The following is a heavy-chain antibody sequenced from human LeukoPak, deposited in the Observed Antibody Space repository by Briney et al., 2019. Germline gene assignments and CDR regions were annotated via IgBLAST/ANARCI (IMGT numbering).Heavy chain of an antibody. V-gene: IGHV1-18*04. J-gene: IGHJ4*02. CDR2: ISAYNGNT. CDR1: GYTFTSYG. Sequence: GASVTVSCKASGYTFTSYGISWVRQAPGRGLEWMGWISAYNGNTNYAQKLQGRVTMTTDTSTSTAYMKLRSLRSDDTAVYYCARVEVSYDILTGYYGEADYWGQGTLVTVSS. CDR3: ARVEVSYDILTGYYGEADY. D-gene: IGHD3-9*01.